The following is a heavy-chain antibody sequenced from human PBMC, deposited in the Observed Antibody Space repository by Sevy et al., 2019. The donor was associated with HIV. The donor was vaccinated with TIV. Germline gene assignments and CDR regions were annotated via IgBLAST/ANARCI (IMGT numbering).Heavy chain of an antibody. CDR3: AREAEYSSSSGLGWFDP. CDR2: ISSSSSYI. CDR1: GFTFISYA. J-gene: IGHJ5*02. D-gene: IGHD6-6*01. V-gene: IGHV3-21*01. Sequence: GGSLRLSCAASGFTFISYAMTWVRQAPGKGLEWVSSISSSSSYIYYADSVKGRFTISRDNAKNSLYLQMNSLRAEDTAVYYCAREAEYSSSSGLGWFDPWGQGTLVTVSS.